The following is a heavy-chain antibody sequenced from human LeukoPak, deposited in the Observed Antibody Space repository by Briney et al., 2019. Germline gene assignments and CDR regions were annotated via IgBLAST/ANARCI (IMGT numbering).Heavy chain of an antibody. D-gene: IGHD6-19*01. V-gene: IGHV1-46*01. J-gene: IGHJ6*02. CDR2: INPGGGST. CDR3: ARDRVVTRIAVAGDYYYYYGMDV. Sequence: ASVKVSCKASGYTFTSYYMHWVRQAPGQGLEWMGIINPGGGSTSYAQKFQGRVTMTRDTSTSTVYMELSSLRSEDTAVYYCARDRVVTRIAVAGDYYYYYGMDVWGQGTTVTVSS. CDR1: GYTFTSYY.